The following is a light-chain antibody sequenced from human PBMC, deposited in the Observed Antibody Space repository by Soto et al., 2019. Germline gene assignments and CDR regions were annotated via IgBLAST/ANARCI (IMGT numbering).Light chain of an antibody. CDR3: QQSSSGPPFT. CDR1: QSINIY. CDR2: GAT. Sequence: DIQMTQSPSSLSASVGDRVTIACRASQSINIYSNWYQQKPGRAPKLLIYGATTLHSGVPSRFSADGSGTDFNLTISGLQPEDFATYYCQQSSSGPPFTFGPGTKVDIK. J-gene: IGKJ3*01. V-gene: IGKV1-39*01.